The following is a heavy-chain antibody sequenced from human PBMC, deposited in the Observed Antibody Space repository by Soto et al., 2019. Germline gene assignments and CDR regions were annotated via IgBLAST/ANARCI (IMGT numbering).Heavy chain of an antibody. CDR2: VSGSGGST. V-gene: IGHV3-23*01. D-gene: IGHD4-17*01. J-gene: IGHJ4*02. Sequence: GGSLRLSCAASGFTFSSYAMSWVRQAPGKGLEWVSAVSGSGGSTYNADSVKGRFTISRDNSKNTLYLQMNSLRAEDTAVYYCAKAAGTTVTSHRDYWGQGTLVTVSS. CDR3: AKAAGTTVTSHRDY. CDR1: GFTFSSYA.